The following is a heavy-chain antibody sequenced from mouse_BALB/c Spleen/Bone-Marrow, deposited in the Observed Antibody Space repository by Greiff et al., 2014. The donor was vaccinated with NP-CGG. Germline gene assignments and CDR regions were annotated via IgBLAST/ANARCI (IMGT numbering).Heavy chain of an antibody. CDR1: GFNIKDTY. J-gene: IGHJ3*01. D-gene: IGHD2-3*01. V-gene: IGHV14-3*02. Sequence: EVQLQQSGAELVKPGASVKLSCTTSGFNIKDTYIHWVKQRPEQGLEWIGRIDPANGNTKYDPEFQGKATITADTSSSTAYLHLSSLTSEDTAVYSCAHDAPFAYWGQGTLVTVSA. CDR2: IDPANGNT. CDR3: AHDAPFAY.